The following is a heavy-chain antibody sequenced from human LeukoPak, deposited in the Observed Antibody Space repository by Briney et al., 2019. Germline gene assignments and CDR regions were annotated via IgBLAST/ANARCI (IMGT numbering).Heavy chain of an antibody. V-gene: IGHV5-51*01. CDR3: ARLRTTSSSGPDY. CDR1: GYRFSSHW. Sequence: GDSLEISCKGGGYRFSSHWIGWVRQMPGKGLEWMGIIYPGDSDTRYSPSFQGQVTISADKSISTAYLQWSRLKASDTAMYYCARLRTTSSSGPDYWGQGTLVTVSS. D-gene: IGHD6-6*01. J-gene: IGHJ4*02. CDR2: IYPGDSDT.